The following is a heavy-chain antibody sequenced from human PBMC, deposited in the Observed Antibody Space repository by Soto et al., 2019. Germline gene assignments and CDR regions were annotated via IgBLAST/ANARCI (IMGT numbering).Heavy chain of an antibody. J-gene: IGHJ6*02. CDR1: GSIFSSYG. D-gene: IGHD4-17*01. V-gene: IGHV3-30*18. CDR2: ISYDGSNK. CDR3: AKDRGYGINYFYGMDV. Sequence: QVQLVESGGGVVQPGRSLRLSCAASGSIFSSYGMHWVRQAPGKGLEWVAVISYDGSNKYYSDSVKGRFTISRDNSKNTLYLQMNSLRAEDTGVDYCAKDRGYGINYFYGMDVWGQGTTATVSS.